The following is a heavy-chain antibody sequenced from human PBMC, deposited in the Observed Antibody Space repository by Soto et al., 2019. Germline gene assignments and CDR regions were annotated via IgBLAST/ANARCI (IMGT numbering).Heavy chain of an antibody. CDR2: LSYDGTNK. CDR3: ARDPKTSGGQHWAFNYFDS. Sequence: QVQLVESGGGVVQPGRSLRLSCAASGFSFSISPMHWVRQAPGKGPEWVALLSYDGTNKFYADSVKGRFTISRDNSKSTPYLQVDSLRPEDAAVYYCARDPKTSGGQHWAFNYFDSWGQGTLVTVSS. J-gene: IGHJ4*02. V-gene: IGHV3-30-3*01. CDR1: GFSFSISP. D-gene: IGHD7-27*01.